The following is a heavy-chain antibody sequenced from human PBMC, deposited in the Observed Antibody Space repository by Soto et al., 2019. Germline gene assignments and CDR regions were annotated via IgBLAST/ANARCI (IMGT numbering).Heavy chain of an antibody. V-gene: IGHV1-46*03. CDR3: TRVQMGPRRDFMDV. Sequence: ASVKVSCKASRDMFTYSFFHWVRQAPGQGLEWMGITNPHGRTTNCEERFRGRVNMTWDTSTSTVYMEVTSLRSEDTAVYYCTRVQMGPRRDFMDVWGQGTRVTVSS. CDR1: RDMFTYSF. D-gene: IGHD2-21*02. J-gene: IGHJ6*02. CDR2: TNPHGRTT.